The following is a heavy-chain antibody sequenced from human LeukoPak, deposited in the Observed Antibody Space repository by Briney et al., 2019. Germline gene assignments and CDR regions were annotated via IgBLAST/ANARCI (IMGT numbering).Heavy chain of an antibody. J-gene: IGHJ3*02. Sequence: PWETLSLSCTASGCTFSDYYWSWIRQPPGKGLEWIGCIFGSGSSNYNTSLKSGLAKSVDTSKNQFSLKLTSATAADTAVYYCAREKDTGSNHAKIRYDIWGQGTMVTVSS. CDR1: GCTFSDYY. CDR3: AREKDTGSNHAKIRYDI. CDR2: IFGSGSS. D-gene: IGHD1-26*01. V-gene: IGHV4-59*01.